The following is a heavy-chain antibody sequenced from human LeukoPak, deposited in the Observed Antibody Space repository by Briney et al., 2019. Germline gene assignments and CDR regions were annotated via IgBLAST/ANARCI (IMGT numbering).Heavy chain of an antibody. J-gene: IGHJ3*02. Sequence: PSETLSLTCAVSDGSISSSNWWSWVRQPPGKGLEWIGEIFYSGSSHYNPSLKSRVTISVDKSKNQFSLKLSSMTAADTAIYYCARGGGYSSGWHDAFDIWGQGTMVTVSS. CDR1: DGSISSSNW. CDR3: ARGGGYSSGWHDAFDI. CDR2: IFYSGSS. D-gene: IGHD6-19*01. V-gene: IGHV4-4*02.